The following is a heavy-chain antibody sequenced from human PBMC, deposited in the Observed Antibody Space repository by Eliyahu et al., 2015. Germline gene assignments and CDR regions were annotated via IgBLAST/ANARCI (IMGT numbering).Heavy chain of an antibody. CDR3: SRERSQCSGGTCHRRTFDP. J-gene: IGHJ5*02. CDR1: GYTIXDYX. Sequence: QVQLVQSGAEVKNPGASVKISCKASGYTIXDYXXHWARQAPGQGLEWMGWINPNSGGTHYAQNFQGRVTMTRDTATNTAYMELNRLRSDDTAVYYCSRERSQCSGGTCHRRTFDPWGQGSLVTVSS. V-gene: IGHV1-2*02. D-gene: IGHD2-15*01. CDR2: INPNSGGT.